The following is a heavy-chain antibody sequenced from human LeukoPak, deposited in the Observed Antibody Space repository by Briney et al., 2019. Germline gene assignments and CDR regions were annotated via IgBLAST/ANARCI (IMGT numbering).Heavy chain of an antibody. D-gene: IGHD3-22*01. CDR3: ARDFASSGRTDAFDI. V-gene: IGHV3-48*03. Sequence: GGSLRLSCAASGFTINKYWMNWVRQAPGKGLEWVSYISSSGSTIYYADSVKGRFTISRDNAKNSLYLQMNSLRAEDTAVYYCARDFASSGRTDAFDIWGQGTMVTVSS. J-gene: IGHJ3*02. CDR1: GFTINKYW. CDR2: ISSSGSTI.